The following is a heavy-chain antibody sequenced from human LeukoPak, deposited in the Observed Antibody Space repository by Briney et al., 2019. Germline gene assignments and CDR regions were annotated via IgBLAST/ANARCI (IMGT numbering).Heavy chain of an antibody. CDR2: IYYSGST. CDR1: GGSISSSSYY. CDR3: ARETSSTSRSFDY. J-gene: IGHJ4*02. D-gene: IGHD2-2*01. Sequence: SETLSLTCTVSGGSISSSSYYWGWIRQPPGKGLEWIGSIYYSGSTYYNPSLKSRVTISVDTSKNQFSLKLSSVTAADTAVYYRARETSSTSRSFDYWGQGTLVTVSS. V-gene: IGHV4-39*07.